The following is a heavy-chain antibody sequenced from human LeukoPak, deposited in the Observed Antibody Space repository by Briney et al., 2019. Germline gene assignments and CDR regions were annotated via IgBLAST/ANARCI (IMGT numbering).Heavy chain of an antibody. Sequence: PSETLSLTCSVSGGFSSGFYWGWIRQPPGKGLQWVGYVYNSEYNSYNPSLKSRVSIEFDTSENQFSLSLASVTGADTAVYYCARNWGSGGSYLFDFWGPGTLVTVSS. CDR3: ARNWGSGGSYLFDF. CDR1: GGFSSGFY. D-gene: IGHD6-19*01. CDR2: VYNSEYN. V-gene: IGHV4-59*12. J-gene: IGHJ4*02.